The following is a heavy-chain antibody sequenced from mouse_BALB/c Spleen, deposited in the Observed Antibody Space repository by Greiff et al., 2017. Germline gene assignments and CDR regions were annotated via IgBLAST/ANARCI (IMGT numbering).Heavy chain of an antibody. D-gene: IGHD1-1*01. CDR3: ARDYGRSWDYLDY. V-gene: IGHV1S127*01. J-gene: IGHJ2*01. CDR2: IDPSDSET. CDR1: GYSFTSYW. Sequence: QVPLQQSGPPLVRPGASVQISCTASGYSFTSYWMPWVTQRPGQGLEWIGMIDPSDSETRLNQKFKDKATLTVDKSSSTAYMQLSSPTSEDSAVYDCARDYGRSWDYLDYGGQGTTRTGSS.